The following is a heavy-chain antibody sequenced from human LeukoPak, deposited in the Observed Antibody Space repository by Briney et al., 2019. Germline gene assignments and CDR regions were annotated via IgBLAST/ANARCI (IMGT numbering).Heavy chain of an antibody. CDR1: RYTFTDYY. D-gene: IGHD2-2*01. Sequence: ASVKVSCKASRYTFTDYYMHWVRQAPGQGLEWMGWINPNSGGTNYAQKFQGRVTMTRDTSISTAYMELSRLRSDDTAVYYCARGGWSLGYCSSFRCLDWFDPWGQGTLVTVSS. CDR3: ARGGWSLGYCSSFRCLDWFDP. J-gene: IGHJ5*02. CDR2: INPNSGGT. V-gene: IGHV1-2*02.